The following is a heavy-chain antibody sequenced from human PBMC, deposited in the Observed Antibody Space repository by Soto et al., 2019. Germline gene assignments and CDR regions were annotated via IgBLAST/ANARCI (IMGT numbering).Heavy chain of an antibody. CDR3: TTDSRTTVPEVRFAF. D-gene: IGHD4-17*01. Sequence: PGGSLRLSCAASGFTFHNAWINWVRQPPGGGLEWVGRIRSQSDGGSGDYAAPVKGRFVVSRDDSKNMVYLQMNSLKIEDTAVYFCTTDSRTTVPEVRFAFGGNGTLVTVPS. CDR2: IRSQSDGGSG. J-gene: IGHJ1*01. V-gene: IGHV3-15*07. CDR1: GFTFHNAW.